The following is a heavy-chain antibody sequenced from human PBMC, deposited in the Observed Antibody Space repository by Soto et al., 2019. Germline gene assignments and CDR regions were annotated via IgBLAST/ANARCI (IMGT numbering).Heavy chain of an antibody. Sequence: GGSLRLSCAASGFTFRSYGMSWVRQTPGKGLEWLAIIQYDGSKEYYADSVKGRFSTSRDNSKNTLDLQMNSLRAEDSAVYYCARDRTYYGSGAVGMDVWGQGTTVTVSS. CDR1: GFTFRSYG. J-gene: IGHJ6*02. CDR2: IQYDGSKE. D-gene: IGHD3-10*01. CDR3: ARDRTYYGSGAVGMDV. V-gene: IGHV3-33*07.